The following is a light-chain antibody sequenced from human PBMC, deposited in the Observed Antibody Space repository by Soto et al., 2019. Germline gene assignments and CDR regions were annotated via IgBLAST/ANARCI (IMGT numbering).Light chain of an antibody. V-gene: IGLV1-40*01. CDR1: SSNVGAGYD. CDR2: VNT. J-gene: IGLJ1*01. Sequence: QSSLTQLPSVSGAPGQSVTISCSGSSSNVGAGYDVNWYQQLPGTAPKLLIYVNTNRPSGVPDRFSGSKSGTSASLAITGLQAEDEADYYCQSYDSSLAGYVFGTGTKSPS. CDR3: QSYDSSLAGYV.